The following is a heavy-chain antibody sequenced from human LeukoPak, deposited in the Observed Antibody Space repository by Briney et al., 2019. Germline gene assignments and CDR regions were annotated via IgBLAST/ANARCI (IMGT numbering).Heavy chain of an antibody. CDR3: ARGRWNDAFDI. V-gene: IGHV1-2*06. Sequence: ASVKVSCEASGYTFTGYYMHWVRQAPGQGREWMGRINPNSGGTNYAQKFQGRVTMTRDTSISTAYMELSRLRSDDTAVYYCARGRWNDAFDIWGQGTMVTVSS. CDR1: GYTFTGYY. D-gene: IGHD4-23*01. J-gene: IGHJ3*02. CDR2: INPNSGGT.